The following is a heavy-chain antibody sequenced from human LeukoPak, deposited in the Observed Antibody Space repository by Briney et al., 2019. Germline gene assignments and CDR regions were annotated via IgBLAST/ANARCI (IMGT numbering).Heavy chain of an antibody. Sequence: GGSLRLSCAASGFTFSSYSMNWVRQAPGKGLEWVSSISSSSSYIYYADSVKGRFTISRDNAKNSLYLQMNSLRAEDTAVYYCARDRRDGGGSGSYYDDAFDIWGQGTMVTVSS. CDR2: ISSSSSYI. D-gene: IGHD3-10*01. V-gene: IGHV3-21*01. CDR3: ARDRRDGGGSGSYYDDAFDI. J-gene: IGHJ3*02. CDR1: GFTFSSYS.